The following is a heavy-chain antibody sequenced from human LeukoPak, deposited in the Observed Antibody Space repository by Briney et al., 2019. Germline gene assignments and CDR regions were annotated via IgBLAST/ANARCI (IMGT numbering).Heavy chain of an antibody. CDR1: GDSINNSNW. Sequence: SGTLSLTCAISGDSINNSNWWSWVRQPPGKGLEWIGEIHHSGSTNYSPSLKSRVTMSVDKSKNQFSLNLSSVTAADTAVYYCARDSNNWSDAFDVWGRGTRVSVSS. J-gene: IGHJ3*01. D-gene: IGHD1-1*01. CDR2: IHHSGST. CDR3: ARDSNNWSDAFDV. V-gene: IGHV4-4*02.